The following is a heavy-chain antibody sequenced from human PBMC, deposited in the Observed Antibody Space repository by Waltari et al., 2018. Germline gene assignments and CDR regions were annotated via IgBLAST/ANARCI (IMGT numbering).Heavy chain of an antibody. CDR3: ARAGGSYSISRAVGDY. CDR1: GGSFRGYY. Sequence: QVQLQQWGARLFKPSETLSLTCPFYGGSFRGYYWSWLRQPPGKGLEWIGEINHSGSTNYNPSLKRRVTISVDTSKNQCSLKLSSGTAADTAVYYCARAGGSYSISRAVGDYWGQGTLVTVSS. V-gene: IGHV4-34*01. D-gene: IGHD1-26*01. CDR2: INHSGST. J-gene: IGHJ4*02.